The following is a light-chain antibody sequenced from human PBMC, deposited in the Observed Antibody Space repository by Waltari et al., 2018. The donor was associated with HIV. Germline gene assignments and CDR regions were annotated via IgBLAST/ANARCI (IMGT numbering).Light chain of an antibody. CDR1: DSNIGRNT. CDR3: ATWDDSLRGRV. CDR2: NNN. Sequence: QSVLTQPPSASGTPGQRVSISCSGTDSNIGRNTVNWYQHLPGTAPKLLMYNNNERPSGVPGRVSGSKSGTSASLAISGLQSDDEANYYCATWDDSLRGRVFGGGTKLTVL. J-gene: IGLJ3*02. V-gene: IGLV1-44*01.